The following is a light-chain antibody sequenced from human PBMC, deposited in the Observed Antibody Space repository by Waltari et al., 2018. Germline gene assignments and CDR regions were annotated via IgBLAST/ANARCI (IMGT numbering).Light chain of an antibody. CDR3: QQYNSWPFT. Sequence: EKVMTQSPATPSVSPGERATLSFRASQSVSNHLAWYQPRPGQAPRLLIYAASSRAAGVPARFSGSGSGTEFTLTIDSLQSEDFAVYFCQQYNSWPFTFGPGTQVDIK. CDR2: AAS. CDR1: QSVSNH. V-gene: IGKV3-15*01. J-gene: IGKJ3*01.